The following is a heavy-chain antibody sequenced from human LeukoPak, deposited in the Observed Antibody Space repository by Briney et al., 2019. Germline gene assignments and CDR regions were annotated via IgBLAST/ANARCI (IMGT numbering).Heavy chain of an antibody. CDR1: GGSISSGGYY. V-gene: IGHV4-31*03. Sequence: SQTLSLTCTVSGGSISSGGYYWSWIRQHPGKGLEWIGYIYYSGSTYYNPSLKSRVTISVDTSKNQFSLKLSSVTAADAAVYYCARGATMDRGVIIYFDYWGQGTLVTVSS. CDR2: IYYSGST. J-gene: IGHJ4*02. CDR3: ARGATMDRGVIIYFDY. D-gene: IGHD3-10*01.